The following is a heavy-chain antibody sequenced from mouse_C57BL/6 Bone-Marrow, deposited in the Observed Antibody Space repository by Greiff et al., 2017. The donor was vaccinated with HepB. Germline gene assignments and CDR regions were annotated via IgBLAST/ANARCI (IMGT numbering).Heavy chain of an antibody. V-gene: IGHV1-42*01. CDR2: INPSTGGT. CDR3: ARYGGSSYEDYFDY. Sequence: EVQLQQSGPELVKPGASVKISCKASGYSFTGYYMNWVKQSPEKSLEWIGEINPSTGGTTYNQKFKAKATLTVDNSSSTAYMQLKSLTSEDSAVYYCARYGGSSYEDYFDYWGQGTTLTVSS. D-gene: IGHD1-1*01. CDR1: GYSFTGYY. J-gene: IGHJ2*01.